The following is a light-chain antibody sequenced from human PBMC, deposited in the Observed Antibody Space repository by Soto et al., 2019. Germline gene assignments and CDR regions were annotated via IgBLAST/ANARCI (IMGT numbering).Light chain of an antibody. J-gene: IGKJ4*01. V-gene: IGKV3-11*01. CDR2: DAS. CDR1: QSVGSY. CDR3: QQRSNWPSLT. Sequence: ILLTQSQGTLSLSPGERATLSCSASQSVGSYLAWYQHKPGQAPRRLISDASNRASGIPARFSGSVSETDFTLTICSVEPEDSAVYYCQQRSNWPSLTFGGGTRWIS.